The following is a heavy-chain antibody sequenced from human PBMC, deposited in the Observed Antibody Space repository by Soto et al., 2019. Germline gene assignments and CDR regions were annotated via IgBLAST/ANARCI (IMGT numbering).Heavy chain of an antibody. CDR1: GFTFSGSA. V-gene: IGHV3-73*01. CDR2: IRSKANSYAT. CDR3: TRHIRYYGYLFDY. Sequence: GGSLRLSCAASGFTFSGSAMHWVRQASGKGLEWVGRIRSKANSYATAYAASVRGRFTISRDDSKNTAYLQMNSLKTEDTAVYYCTRHIRYYGYLFDYWGQGTLVTVSA. D-gene: IGHD3-22*01. J-gene: IGHJ4*02.